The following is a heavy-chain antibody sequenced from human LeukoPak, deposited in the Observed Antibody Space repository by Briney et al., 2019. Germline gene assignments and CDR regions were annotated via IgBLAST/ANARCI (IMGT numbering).Heavy chain of an antibody. CDR3: ARVGNGYYDY. CDR1: GFTFSSYT. V-gene: IGHV3-48*04. D-gene: IGHD3-22*01. CDR2: ISSTSNTI. J-gene: IGHJ4*02. Sequence: GSLRPSCAASGFTFSSYTMNWVRQAPGKGLEWISYISSTSNTIYYADSVKGRFTISRDNAKNSLYLQMNSLSTEDTAVYYCARVGNGYYDYWGQGTLVIVSS.